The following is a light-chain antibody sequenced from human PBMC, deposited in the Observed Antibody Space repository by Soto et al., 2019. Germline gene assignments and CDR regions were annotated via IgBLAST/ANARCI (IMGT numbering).Light chain of an antibody. V-gene: IGKV3-20*01. Sequence: EIVLTQSPGTLSLSPGERATLSCRASQSVNSNYLAWYQQKPGQVPRPLIEGASIRAAGVPDRLSGSGSGTDFTLTISRLEPEDYAVYCCQQFGTSPHTFGQGTKLEIK. CDR2: GAS. CDR1: QSVNSNY. CDR3: QQFGTSPHT. J-gene: IGKJ2*01.